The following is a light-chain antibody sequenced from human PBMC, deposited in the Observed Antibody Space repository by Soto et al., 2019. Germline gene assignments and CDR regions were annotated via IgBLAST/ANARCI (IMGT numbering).Light chain of an antibody. J-gene: IGLJ2*01. CDR2: EVS. CDR3: NSYTSRSSVV. V-gene: IGLV2-14*01. Sequence: QSALTQPASVSGSPGQSITISCTGTSSDIGGYNYVSWYQQHPGKAPKVIIYEVSNRPSGISNRFSGSKSGNTASLTISGLQAEDEADYYCNSYTSRSSVVFGGGTKLTVL. CDR1: SSDIGGYNY.